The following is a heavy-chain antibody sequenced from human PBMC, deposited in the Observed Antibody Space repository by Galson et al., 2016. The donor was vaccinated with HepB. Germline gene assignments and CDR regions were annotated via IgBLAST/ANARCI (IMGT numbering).Heavy chain of an antibody. V-gene: IGHV3-23*01. CDR3: AKERGDCSGGTCRYHDAFDI. D-gene: IGHD2-15*01. Sequence: SLRLSCAASGFTFSSYAMSWVRQAPGKGLEWVSLISGSGSSTFYADSVKGRFTISRDNSKNTLSLQMNSLRAEDTAVYYCAKERGDCSGGTCRYHDAFDIWGQGTMVTVSS. J-gene: IGHJ3*02. CDR2: ISGSGSST. CDR1: GFTFSSYA.